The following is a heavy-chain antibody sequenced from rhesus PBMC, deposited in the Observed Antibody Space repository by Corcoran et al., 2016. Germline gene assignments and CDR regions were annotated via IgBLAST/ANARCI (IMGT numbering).Heavy chain of an antibody. CDR3: AKEGYINSLDV. V-gene: IGHV5-2*01. CDR2: IDPSESDP. Sequence: EVQLVQSGAEVKRPGESLKISCKTSGYSFTNYWISWVRQMPGKGLEWLGAIDPSESDPRYSPSFQGQVTSSADKSISTAYLQWSSLKASDSATYYCAKEGYINSLDVWGRGVLVTVSS. J-gene: IGHJ5-2*02. D-gene: IGHD5-24*01. CDR1: GYSFTNYW.